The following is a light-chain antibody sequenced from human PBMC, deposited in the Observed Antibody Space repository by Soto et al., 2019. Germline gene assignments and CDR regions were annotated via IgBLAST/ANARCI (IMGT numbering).Light chain of an antibody. Sequence: EIVMTQSPATLSVSPGERATLSCRASQSVSSNLAWYQQKPGQAPRLLIYGASTRATGIPARFSGSGSGTDYTHTISRLQSEDFAFYYCRQYKNCPPYILGQGPKREIK. V-gene: IGKV3-15*01. CDR3: RQYKNCPPYI. CDR1: QSVSSN. CDR2: GAS. J-gene: IGKJ2*01.